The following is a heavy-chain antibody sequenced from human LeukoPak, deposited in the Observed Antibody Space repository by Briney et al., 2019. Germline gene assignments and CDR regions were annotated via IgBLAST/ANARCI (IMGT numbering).Heavy chain of an antibody. CDR1: GGTFSSYA. CDR2: IIPIFGTA. D-gene: IGHD5-18*01. Sequence: GASVKVSCKASGGTFSSYAISWVRQAPGQGLEWMGGIIPIFGTANYAQKFQGRVTITADESTSTAYMELSSLRSEDTAVYYCARGGIGIQLWVPFDYWGQGTLVTVSS. V-gene: IGHV1-69*13. CDR3: ARGGIGIQLWVPFDY. J-gene: IGHJ4*02.